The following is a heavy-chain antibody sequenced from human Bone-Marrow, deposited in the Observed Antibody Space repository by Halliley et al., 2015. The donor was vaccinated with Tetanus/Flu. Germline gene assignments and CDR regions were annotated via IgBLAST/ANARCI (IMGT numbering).Heavy chain of an antibody. CDR3: ARGIHGWSFDP. D-gene: IGHD6-19*01. J-gene: IGHJ5*02. V-gene: IGHV3-74*01. Sequence: GLEGVWHIHGDGTDPIFADFVRGRFTVSRDNAKNTLFLQMDSVTPEDTAVCYCARGIHGWSFDPWGQGTLVTFSS. CDR2: IHGDGTDP.